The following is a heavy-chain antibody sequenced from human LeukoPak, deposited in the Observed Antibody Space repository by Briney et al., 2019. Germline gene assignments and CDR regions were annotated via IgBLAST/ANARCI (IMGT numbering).Heavy chain of an antibody. CDR2: ISGSGGST. CDR1: GFSFSSSA. Sequence: GGSLRLSCAASGFSFSSSAMSWVRQTPGKGLEWVSAISGSGGSTYYADSVKGRFTISRDNSKNTLYLQMSSLRAEDTAVYYCAKDLWDIVVVPAAPPCYWGQGTLVTVSS. CDR3: AKDLWDIVVVPAAPPCY. V-gene: IGHV3-23*01. D-gene: IGHD2-2*01. J-gene: IGHJ4*02.